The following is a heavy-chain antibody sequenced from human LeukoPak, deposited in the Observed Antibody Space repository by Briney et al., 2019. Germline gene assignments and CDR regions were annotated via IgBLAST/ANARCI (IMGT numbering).Heavy chain of an antibody. J-gene: IGHJ3*02. CDR1: GGSISSYY. Sequence: SETLSLTCTISGGSISSYYWSWIRQPPGKGLEWIGYIYYSGSTNYNPSLKSRVTISVDTSKNQFSLKLSSVTAADTAVYYCARSNGYGLVGIWGQGTMVTVSS. V-gene: IGHV4-59*01. CDR2: IYYSGST. D-gene: IGHD3-10*01. CDR3: ARSNGYGLVGI.